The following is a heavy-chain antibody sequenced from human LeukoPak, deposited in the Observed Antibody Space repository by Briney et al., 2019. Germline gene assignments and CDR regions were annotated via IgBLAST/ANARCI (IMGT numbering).Heavy chain of an antibody. Sequence: PSETLSLTCAVYGGSFSGYYWSWIRQPPGKGLEWIGEINHSGSTNYNPSLKSRVTISVDTSKNQFSLKLSSVTAADTAVYYCARGYFKRTSISQQWLPLGTPFDYWGQGTLVTVSS. V-gene: IGHV4-34*01. J-gene: IGHJ4*02. CDR2: INHSGST. CDR3: ARGYFKRTSISQQWLPLGTPFDY. CDR1: GGSFSGYY. D-gene: IGHD6-19*01.